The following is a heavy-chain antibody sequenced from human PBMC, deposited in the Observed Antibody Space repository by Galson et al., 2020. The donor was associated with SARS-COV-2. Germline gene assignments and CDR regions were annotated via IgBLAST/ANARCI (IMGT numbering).Heavy chain of an antibody. CDR3: ARRRSSSSGHPKAHAFDI. CDR1: GYSISSGYY. D-gene: IGHD6-6*01. J-gene: IGHJ3*02. Sequence: SQTLSLTCAVSGYSISSGYYWGWIRQPPGKGLEWIGSSYHSGSTYYNPSLKSRVTISVDTSKNQFSLKLSSVTAADTAVYYCARRRSSSSGHPKAHAFDIWGQGTMVTVSS. V-gene: IGHV4-38-2*01. CDR2: SYHSGST.